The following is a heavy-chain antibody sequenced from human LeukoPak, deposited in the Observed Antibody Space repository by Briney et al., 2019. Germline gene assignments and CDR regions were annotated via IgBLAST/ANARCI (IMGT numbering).Heavy chain of an antibody. V-gene: IGHV4-39*01. J-gene: IGHJ4*02. CDR2: IYYSGNT. CDR1: GGSISSSSYY. CDR3: ARGSDILTGYLFRFDY. D-gene: IGHD3-9*01. Sequence: PSETLSLTCTVSGGSISSSSYYWGWIRQPPGKGLEWIGNIYYSGNTYYNPSLRSRVTISVDTSKNQFSLKLSSVTAADTAVYYCARGSDILTGYLFRFDYWGQGTLVTVSS.